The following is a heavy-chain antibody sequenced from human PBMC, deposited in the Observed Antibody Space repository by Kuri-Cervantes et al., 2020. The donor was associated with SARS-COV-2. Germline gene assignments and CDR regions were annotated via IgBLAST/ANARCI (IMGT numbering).Heavy chain of an antibody. V-gene: IGHV3-23*01. D-gene: IGHD2-2*01. CDR3: AKDSGYQLHYVYYYYGMDV. J-gene: IGHJ6*02. Sequence: GESLKISCAASGFNFRSYGARWVRQAPGKGLEWVSAISGSGGSTYYADSVKGRFTISRDNSKNTLYLQMNSLRAEDTAVYYCAKDSGYQLHYVYYYYGMDVWGQGTTVTVSS. CDR2: ISGSGGST. CDR1: GFNFRSYG.